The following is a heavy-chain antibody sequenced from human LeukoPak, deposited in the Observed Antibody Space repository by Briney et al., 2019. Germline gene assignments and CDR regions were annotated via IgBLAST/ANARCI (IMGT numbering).Heavy chain of an antibody. Sequence: GGSLRLSCVASGFSAFGLSSYAMSWVRQAPGKGLEWVSAISDSGGSTFYADSVKGRFTISRDNPKNTLYLQMNSLRVEDTAIYYCAKYGACSHGIGCYVRLDFWGQGTLVTVSS. D-gene: IGHD1-26*01. CDR1: GFSAFGLSSYA. CDR2: ISDSGGST. J-gene: IGHJ4*02. CDR3: AKYGACSHGIGCYVRLDF. V-gene: IGHV3-23*01.